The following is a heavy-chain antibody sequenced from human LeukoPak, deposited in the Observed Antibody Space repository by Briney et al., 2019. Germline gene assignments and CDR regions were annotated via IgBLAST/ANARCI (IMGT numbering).Heavy chain of an antibody. CDR2: ISSNGGST. D-gene: IGHD3-9*01. J-gene: IGHJ6*02. CDR3: ASSPPTYFDWLQHPYGMDV. V-gene: IGHV3-64*01. Sequence: GGSLRLSCAASGFTFSSYAMHWVHQAPGQGLAYVSAISSNGGSTYYANSVKGRFTISRDNSKNTLYLQMGCLRAEDMAVYYCASSPPTYFDWLQHPYGMDVWGQGTTVTVSS. CDR1: GFTFSSYA.